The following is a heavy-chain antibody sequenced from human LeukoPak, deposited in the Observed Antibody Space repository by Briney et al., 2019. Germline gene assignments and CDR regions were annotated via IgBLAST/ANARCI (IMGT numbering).Heavy chain of an antibody. CDR2: VGGIDSNT. Sequence: GGSLRLSRAASGFTFNIFAMSWVRQAPGKGPEWVSIVGGIDSNTYYADSVKGRFTISRDNSKNTLYLQMDSLRVEDTALYYCARRVVRSAFDIWGLGTMVTVSS. CDR1: GFTFNIFA. D-gene: IGHD3-3*01. J-gene: IGHJ3*02. CDR3: ARRVVRSAFDI. V-gene: IGHV3-23*01.